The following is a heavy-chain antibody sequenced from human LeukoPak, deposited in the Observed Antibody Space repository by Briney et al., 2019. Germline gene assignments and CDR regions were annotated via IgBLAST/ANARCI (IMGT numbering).Heavy chain of an antibody. J-gene: IGHJ4*02. CDR3: ARDVDAGCDY. D-gene: IGHD3-10*01. V-gene: IGHV1-8*01. Sequence: ASVKVSCKASGYSFTNYDINWVRQTPGQGLEWMGWMSPRTGNMDCAQKFQGRFTMTRDTSTTTAYMELSSLTSEDTAVYYCARDVDAGCDYWGQGTLVTVSS. CDR1: GYSFTNYD. CDR2: MSPRTGNM.